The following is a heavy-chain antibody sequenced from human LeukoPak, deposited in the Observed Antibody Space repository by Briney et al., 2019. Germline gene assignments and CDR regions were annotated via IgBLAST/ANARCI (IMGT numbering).Heavy chain of an antibody. D-gene: IGHD3-10*01. V-gene: IGHV3-30*04. CDR3: ARSKGSGSQSSGNWFDP. Sequence: PGRSLRLSSAASGFTFSSYAMHWVRQAPGKGLEWVAVISYDGSNKYYADSVKGRFTISRDNSKNTLYLQMNSLRAEDTAVYYCARSKGSGSQSSGNWFDPWGQGTLVTVSS. CDR1: GFTFSSYA. J-gene: IGHJ5*02. CDR2: ISYDGSNK.